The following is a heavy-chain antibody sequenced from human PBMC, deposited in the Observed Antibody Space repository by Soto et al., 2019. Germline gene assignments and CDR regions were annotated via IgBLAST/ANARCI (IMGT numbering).Heavy chain of an antibody. V-gene: IGHV4-30-4*01. CDR3: ARLMGGGYRGNAFDV. CDR2: IYHNGRT. CDR1: GGSISGDYY. J-gene: IGHJ3*01. Sequence: QVQLQESGPGLVKSSQTLSLTCAVSGGSISGDYYWSFVRQPPGKGLEWIGYIYHNGRTYYNPSLKSRITLSVDTSKTHFSLEVNSVTAADTAVYFCARLMGGGYRGNAFDVWGLGRNVIVSS. D-gene: IGHD2-15*01.